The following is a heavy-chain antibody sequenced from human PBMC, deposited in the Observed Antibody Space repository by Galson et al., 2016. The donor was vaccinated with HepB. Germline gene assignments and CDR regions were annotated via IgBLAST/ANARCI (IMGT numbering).Heavy chain of an antibody. CDR2: IYTSGST. CDR3: ARGGGPSGSYPIWFDP. V-gene: IGHV4-4*07. Sequence: LSLTCTGSSGSISGYYWSWIRQPAGKELEWIGRIYTSGSTYYNPSLKSRVAMSVDTSKNQFSLKLSSVTAADTAVYYCARGGGPSGSYPIWFDPWGQGTLVTVSS. J-gene: IGHJ5*02. CDR1: SGSISGYY. D-gene: IGHD1-26*01.